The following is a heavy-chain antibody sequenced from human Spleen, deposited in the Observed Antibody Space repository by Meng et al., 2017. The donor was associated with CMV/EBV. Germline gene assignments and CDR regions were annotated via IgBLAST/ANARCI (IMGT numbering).Heavy chain of an antibody. J-gene: IGHJ4*02. CDR2: ISSSITTT. V-gene: IGHV3-48*03. Sequence: GESLKISCAASGFTFSSYEMNWVRQAPGQGLEWISYISSSITTTYYADSVKGRFTISRDNAKNSLHLQMNSLRAEDAAVYYCVRGSFGSGSFYPQPFDYWCQGTLVTVSS. CDR3: VRGSFGSGSFYPQPFDY. D-gene: IGHD3-10*01. CDR1: GFTFSSYE.